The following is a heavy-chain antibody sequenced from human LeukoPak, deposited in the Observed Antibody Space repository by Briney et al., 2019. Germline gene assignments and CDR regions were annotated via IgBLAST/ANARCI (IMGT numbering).Heavy chain of an antibody. CDR2: ISSRSTI. CDR3: AREPEYSSGWPVGRFDY. V-gene: IGHV3-48*01. D-gene: IGHD6-19*01. Sequence: GGSLRLSCAASGFTFSSSSMSWVRQAPGKGLEWVAYISSRSTIHYAGSVQGRFTISRDNAKNSLYLQMNSLRAEDTAVYYCAREPEYSSGWPVGRFDYWGQGTLVTVSS. J-gene: IGHJ4*02. CDR1: GFTFSSSS.